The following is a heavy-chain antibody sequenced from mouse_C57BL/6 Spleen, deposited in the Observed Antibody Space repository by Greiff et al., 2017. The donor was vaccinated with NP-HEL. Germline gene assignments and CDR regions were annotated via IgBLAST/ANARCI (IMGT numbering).Heavy chain of an antibody. Sequence: QVQLQQSGAELARPGASVKLSCKASGYTFTSYGISWVKQRTGQGLEWIGEIYPRSGNTYYNEKFKGKATLTADKSSSTAYMELRSLTSEDSAVYFCARSEIYYYGHYFDYWGQGTTLTVSS. CDR3: ARSEIYYYGHYFDY. CDR2: IYPRSGNT. D-gene: IGHD1-1*01. CDR1: GYTFTSYG. J-gene: IGHJ2*01. V-gene: IGHV1-81*01.